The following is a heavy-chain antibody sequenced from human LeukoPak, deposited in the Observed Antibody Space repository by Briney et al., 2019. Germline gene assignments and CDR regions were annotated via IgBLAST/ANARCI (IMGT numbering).Heavy chain of an antibody. CDR2: IYYSGST. J-gene: IGHJ6*03. Sequence: SETLSLTCAVYGGSFSGYYWSWIRQPPGKGLEWIGYIYYSGSTNYNPSLKSRVTISVDTSKNQFSLKLSSVTAADTAVYYCARDGIAAAGKVSYYYMDVWGKGTTVTISS. CDR3: ARDGIAAAGKVSYYYMDV. V-gene: IGHV4-59*01. D-gene: IGHD6-13*01. CDR1: GGSFSGYY.